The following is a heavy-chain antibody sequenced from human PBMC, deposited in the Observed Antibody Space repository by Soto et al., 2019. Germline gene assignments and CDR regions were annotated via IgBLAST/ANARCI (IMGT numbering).Heavy chain of an antibody. J-gene: IGHJ5*02. CDR3: ARFRVRGVAKGNWFDP. D-gene: IGHD3-10*01. CDR1: GYTFTSYD. Sequence: ASVKVSCKASGYTFTSYDINWVRQATGQGLEWMGWMNPNSGNTGYAQKFQGRVTMTRNTSISTAYMELSSLRSEDTAMYYCARFRVRGVAKGNWFDPWGQGTLVTVSS. CDR2: MNPNSGNT. V-gene: IGHV1-8*01.